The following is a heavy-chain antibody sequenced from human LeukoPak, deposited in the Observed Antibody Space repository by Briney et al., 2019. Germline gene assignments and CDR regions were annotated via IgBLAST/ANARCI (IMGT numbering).Heavy chain of an antibody. V-gene: IGHV4-61*02. CDR1: GGSISSGSYY. CDR3: ARDRLSYMDV. J-gene: IGHJ6*03. Sequence: PSQTLSLTCTVSGGSISSGSYYWSWIRQPAGKGLEWIGRIYTSGSTNYNPSLKSRVTISVDTSKNQSSLKLSSVTAADTAVYYCARDRLSYMDVWGKGTTVTVSS. CDR2: IYTSGST. D-gene: IGHD3-16*01.